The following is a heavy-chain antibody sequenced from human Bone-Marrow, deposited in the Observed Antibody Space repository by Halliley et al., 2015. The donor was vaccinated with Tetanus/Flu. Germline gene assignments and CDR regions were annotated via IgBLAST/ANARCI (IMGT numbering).Heavy chain of an antibody. J-gene: IGHJ6*02. Sequence: YIYYGGTTTSTPSLKSRAPISVDTSKNQFSLRLSSVTVADTAVYFCARRNGASEGNYYGMAVWGQGTTVTVSS. V-gene: IGHV4-59*08. D-gene: IGHD2-8*01. CDR3: ARRNGASEGNYYGMAV. CDR2: IYYGGTT.